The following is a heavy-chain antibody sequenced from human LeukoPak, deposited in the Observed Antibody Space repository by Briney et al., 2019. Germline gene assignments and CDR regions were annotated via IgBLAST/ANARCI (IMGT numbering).Heavy chain of an antibody. V-gene: IGHV3-66*01. Sequence: GGSPRLSCAASGFTVSSNYMSWVRQAPGKGLEWVSVIYSGGSTYYADSVKGRFTISRDNSKNTLYLQMNSLRAEDTAVYYCARNDILTGYLDYWGQGTPVTVSS. D-gene: IGHD3-9*01. CDR1: GFTVSSNY. CDR2: IYSGGST. CDR3: ARNDILTGYLDY. J-gene: IGHJ4*02.